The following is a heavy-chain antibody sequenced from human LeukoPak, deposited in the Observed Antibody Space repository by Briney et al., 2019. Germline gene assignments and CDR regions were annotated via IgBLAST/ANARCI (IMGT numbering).Heavy chain of an antibody. CDR2: IYYSGST. J-gene: IGHJ4*02. D-gene: IGHD6-19*01. CDR1: GGSISSYY. V-gene: IGHV4-59*01. CDR3: ARDRSSGAGPFDY. Sequence: SETLSLTCTVSGGSISSYYWSWIRQPPGKGLEWIGYIYYSGSTNYNPSLKSRVTISVDTSKNQFSLKLSSVTAADTAVYYCARDRSSGAGPFDYWGQGTLVTVSS.